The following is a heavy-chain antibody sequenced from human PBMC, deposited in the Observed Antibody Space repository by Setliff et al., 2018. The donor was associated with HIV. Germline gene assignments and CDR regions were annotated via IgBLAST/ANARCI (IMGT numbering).Heavy chain of an antibody. CDR2: LNNDGTTI. Sequence: GGSLRLSCAASGFTFSTYGLNWVRQAPGKGLEWISYLNNDGTTIYYADSVRGRFTISRDNARDSLYLQMNSLRAEDTAVYYCVRDTTSGWMLTNWGQGTLVTVSP. D-gene: IGHD6-25*01. V-gene: IGHV3-48*04. CDR3: VRDTTSGWMLTN. J-gene: IGHJ4*02. CDR1: GFTFSTYG.